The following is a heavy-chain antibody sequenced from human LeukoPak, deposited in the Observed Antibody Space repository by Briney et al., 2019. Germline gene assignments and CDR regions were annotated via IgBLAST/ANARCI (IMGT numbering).Heavy chain of an antibody. V-gene: IGHV3-21*01. Sequence: PGGCLRLSCAASGFTFSSYAMSWVRQAPGKGLEWVSSISSSSSYIYYADSVKGRFTISRDNAKNSLYLQMNSLRAEDTAVYYCARDVKYYGSGSYYGDYWGQGTLVTVSS. J-gene: IGHJ4*02. CDR1: GFTFSSYA. CDR3: ARDVKYYGSGSYYGDY. CDR2: ISSSSSYI. D-gene: IGHD3-10*01.